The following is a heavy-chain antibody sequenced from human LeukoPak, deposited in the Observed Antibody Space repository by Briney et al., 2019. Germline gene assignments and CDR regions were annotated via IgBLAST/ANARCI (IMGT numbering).Heavy chain of an antibody. J-gene: IGHJ6*02. V-gene: IGHV3-74*01. CDR3: AIDQGVQSYYYYYGMDV. CDR2: IKSDGSST. D-gene: IGHD2-8*01. CDR1: GFTFSRSA. Sequence: GGSLRLSCAVTGFTFSRSAMHWVRQAPGKGLVWVSRIKSDGSSTSYADSVKGRLTISRDNAKNTLYLQMNSLRAEDGAVYYCAIDQGVQSYYYYYGMDVWGQGTTVTVSS.